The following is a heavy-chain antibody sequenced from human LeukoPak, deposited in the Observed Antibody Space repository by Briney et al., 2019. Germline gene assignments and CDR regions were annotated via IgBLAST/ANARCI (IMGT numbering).Heavy chain of an antibody. CDR2: ISSTGGTI. Sequence: GGSLRLSCAASGLTFSSYSVNWVRQAPGKGLEWVSYISSTGGTIYYADSVKGRFTISRDNAENSLYLQMNSLRDEDTAVYFCARAANSGSFRGYIDYWGQGTLVTVSS. D-gene: IGHD1-26*01. V-gene: IGHV3-48*02. CDR1: GLTFSSYS. J-gene: IGHJ4*02. CDR3: ARAANSGSFRGYIDY.